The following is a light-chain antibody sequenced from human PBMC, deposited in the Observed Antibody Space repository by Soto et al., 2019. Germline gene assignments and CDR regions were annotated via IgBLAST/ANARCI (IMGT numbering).Light chain of an antibody. CDR2: GAF. J-gene: IGKJ1*01. CDR3: QQYSWT. Sequence: EIVLTQSPGTLSLSHGERATLSCRASQSISSNYFAWYQQKPGQAPRLLIYGAFYRATGIPDRFSGSGSGTDLTLTNSRLEPEDLAVYYCQQYSWTFGQGTKVEIK. V-gene: IGKV3-20*01. CDR1: QSISSNY.